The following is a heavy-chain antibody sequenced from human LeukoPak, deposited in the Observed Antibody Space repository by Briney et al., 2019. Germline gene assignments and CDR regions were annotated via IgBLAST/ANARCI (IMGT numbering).Heavy chain of an antibody. CDR3: ARGSQWGDYAGFDP. CDR2: GHHSGST. CDR1: GGSFSNYY. V-gene: IGHV4-34*01. Sequence: SETLSLTCAVYGGSFSNYYWTWIRQPPGKGLEWIGEGHHSGSTNYNPSLKTRVTKSVDTSRSQFSLKLTSVTAADTAVYYCARGSQWGDYAGFDPWGQGTLVTVSS. J-gene: IGHJ5*02. D-gene: IGHD4-17*01.